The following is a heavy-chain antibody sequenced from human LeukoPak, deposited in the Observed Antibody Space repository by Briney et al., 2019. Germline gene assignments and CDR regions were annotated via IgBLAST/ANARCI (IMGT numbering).Heavy chain of an antibody. Sequence: GGSLRLSCAASGFTFSSSAMHWVRQAPGKGLEWVSGISWNSGSIGYANSVKGRFTISRDNAKNSLYLQMSNLRAEDTAVYFCARGGGLDVWGQGATVTVSS. CDR1: GFTFSSSA. CDR2: ISWNSGSI. CDR3: ARGGGLDV. V-gene: IGHV3-9*01. J-gene: IGHJ6*02. D-gene: IGHD3-16*01.